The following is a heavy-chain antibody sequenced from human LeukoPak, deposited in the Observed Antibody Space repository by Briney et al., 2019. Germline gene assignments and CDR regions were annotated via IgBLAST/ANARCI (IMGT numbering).Heavy chain of an antibody. Sequence: PGGSLRLSCAASGFTFTSHAMSWVRQAPGKGLEWVSVISGGGGSTYYADSVKGRFTISRDNSKSTLYLQMNSLRADDTAVYCCAKDSVLRGSGSYWVRCYFDCWGQGTLVTVSS. CDR1: GFTFTSHA. CDR3: AKDSVLRGSGSYWVRCYFDC. J-gene: IGHJ4*02. D-gene: IGHD3-10*01. CDR2: ISGGGGST. V-gene: IGHV3-23*01.